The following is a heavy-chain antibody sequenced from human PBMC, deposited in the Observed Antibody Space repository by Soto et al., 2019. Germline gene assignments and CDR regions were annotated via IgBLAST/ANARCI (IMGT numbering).Heavy chain of an antibody. J-gene: IGHJ4*02. Sequence: SETLSLTCTVFGGSISSGGYYWSWIRQHPGKGLEWIGYIYYSGSTYYNPSLKSRVTISVDTSKNQFSLKLSSVTAADTAVYYCARDGSVHCSGGSCYRAFDYWGQGTLVTVSS. D-gene: IGHD2-15*01. CDR2: IYYSGST. V-gene: IGHV4-31*03. CDR1: GGSISSGGYY. CDR3: ARDGSVHCSGGSCYRAFDY.